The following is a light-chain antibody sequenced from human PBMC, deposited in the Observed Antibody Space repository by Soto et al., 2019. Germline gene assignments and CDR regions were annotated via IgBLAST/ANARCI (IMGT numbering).Light chain of an antibody. J-gene: IGLJ2*01. CDR3: SSQAVSSTLV. CDR1: SSDIGGYNY. CDR2: DVS. Sequence: QSALTQPASVSGSPGQSITISCTGTSSDIGGYNYVSWYQQHPGKAPKLMIYDVSNRPSLVSNRFSGSKSGNTASLTIYGLQAEDEADYYCSSQAVSSTLVFGGGTQLTVL. V-gene: IGLV2-14*01.